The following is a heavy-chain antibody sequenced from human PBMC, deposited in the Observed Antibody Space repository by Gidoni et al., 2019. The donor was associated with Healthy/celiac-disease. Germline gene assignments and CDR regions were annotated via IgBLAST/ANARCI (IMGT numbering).Heavy chain of an antibody. D-gene: IGHD6-19*01. CDR3: ASAGYSSGWYYLDWFDP. Sequence: QVQLVQSGAEVKKPGSSVQVSCKASGGPFSSYTISWVRQAPGQGLEWMGRIIPILGIANYAQKFQGRVTITADKSTSTAYMELSSLRSEDTAVYYCASAGYSSGWYYLDWFDPWGQGTLVTVSS. J-gene: IGHJ5*02. CDR2: IIPILGIA. V-gene: IGHV1-69*02. CDR1: GGPFSSYT.